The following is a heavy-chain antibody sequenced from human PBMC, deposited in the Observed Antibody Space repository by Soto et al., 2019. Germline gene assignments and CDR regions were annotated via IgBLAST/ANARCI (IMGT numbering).Heavy chain of an antibody. CDR1: GYTFTSYA. V-gene: IGHV1-3*01. Sequence: QVQFVQSGAEVKKPGASVTVSCKASGYTFTSYAMHWLRQAPGQTLEWMGWINAANGNTKYSENFQGRVTITRDTPASTAYMELSSLRSEDTAVYYCARSPGYYFDTWGQGTLVTVSS. J-gene: IGHJ4*02. CDR2: INAANGNT. CDR3: ARSPGYYFDT.